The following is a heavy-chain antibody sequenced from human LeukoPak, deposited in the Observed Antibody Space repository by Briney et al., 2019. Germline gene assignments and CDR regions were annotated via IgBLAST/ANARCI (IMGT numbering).Heavy chain of an antibody. D-gene: IGHD3-22*01. Sequence: ASVKVSCKASGYTFTSYGISWVRQAPGQGLEWMGIINPSGGSTSYAQKFQGRVTMTRDTSTSTVYMELSSLRSEDTAVYYCARDSASYITMIVVVTPDFDYWGQGSLVTVSS. V-gene: IGHV1-46*01. CDR1: GYTFTSYG. CDR3: ARDSASYITMIVVVTPDFDY. J-gene: IGHJ4*02. CDR2: INPSGGST.